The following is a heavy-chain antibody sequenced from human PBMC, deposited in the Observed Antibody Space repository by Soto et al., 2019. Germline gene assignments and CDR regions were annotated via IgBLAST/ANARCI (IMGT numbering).Heavy chain of an antibody. CDR1: GGTFSSYA. J-gene: IGHJ4*02. CDR2: IIPIFGTA. Sequence: VKVSCKASGGTFSSYAISWVRQAPGQGLEWMGGIIPIFGTANYAQKFQGRVTITADESTSTAYMELSSLRSEDTAVYYCASLSSIAAAGASPFDYWGQGTLVTVSS. CDR3: ASLSSIAAAGASPFDY. V-gene: IGHV1-69*13. D-gene: IGHD6-13*01.